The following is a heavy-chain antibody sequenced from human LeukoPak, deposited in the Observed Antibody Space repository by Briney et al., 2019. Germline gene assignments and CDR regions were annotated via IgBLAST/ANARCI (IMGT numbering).Heavy chain of an antibody. V-gene: IGHV3-21*01. Sequence: PGGSLRLSCAASGFTFSSYSMNWVRQAPGKGLEWVSSISSSSSYIYYADSVKGRFTISRDNAKNSLYLQTNSLRAEDTAVYYCARARLSRGVAGTMGMGYYFDYWGQGTLVTVSS. J-gene: IGHJ4*02. D-gene: IGHD6-19*01. CDR1: GFTFSSYS. CDR2: ISSSSSYI. CDR3: ARARLSRGVAGTMGMGYYFDY.